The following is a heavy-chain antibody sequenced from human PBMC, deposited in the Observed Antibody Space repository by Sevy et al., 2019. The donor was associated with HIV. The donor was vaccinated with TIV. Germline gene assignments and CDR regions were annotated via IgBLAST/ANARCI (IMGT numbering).Heavy chain of an antibody. Sequence: GGSLRLSCAASGFTFSSYAMSWVRQAPGKGLEWVSAISGSGGSTYYADSVKGRFTISRDNSKNTLYLQMNSRRAEDTAVYYCAKAKSAMATIFWFDPWGQGTLVTVSS. J-gene: IGHJ5*02. CDR3: AKAKSAMATIFWFDP. V-gene: IGHV3-23*01. CDR2: ISGSGGST. D-gene: IGHD5-12*01. CDR1: GFTFSSYA.